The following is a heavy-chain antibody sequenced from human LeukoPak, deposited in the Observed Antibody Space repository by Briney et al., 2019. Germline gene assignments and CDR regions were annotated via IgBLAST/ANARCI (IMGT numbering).Heavy chain of an antibody. J-gene: IGHJ4*02. CDR2: IIPIFGTA. V-gene: IGHV1-69*05. D-gene: IGHD5-24*01. Sequence: SVKVSCKASGGTFSSYAISWVRQAPGQGLEWMGGIIPIFGTAKYAQKFQGRVTITTDESTSTAYMELSSLRSEDTAVYYCARTATIGYYFDYWGQGTLVTVSS. CDR1: GGTFSSYA. CDR3: ARTATIGYYFDY.